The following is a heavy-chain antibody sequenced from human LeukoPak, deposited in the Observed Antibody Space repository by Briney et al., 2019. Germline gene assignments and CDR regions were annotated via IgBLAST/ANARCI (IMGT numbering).Heavy chain of an antibody. CDR2: IIPIFGTA. CDR1: GGTFSSYA. CDR3: ATYGSGSYYIANFDY. J-gene: IGHJ4*02. D-gene: IGHD3-10*01. V-gene: IGHV1-69*06. Sequence: SVKVSCKASGGTFSSYAISWVRQAPGQGLEWMGGIIPIFGTANYAQKFQGRVTMTEDTSTDTAYMELSSLRSEDTAVYYCATYGSGSYYIANFDYWGQGTLVTVSS.